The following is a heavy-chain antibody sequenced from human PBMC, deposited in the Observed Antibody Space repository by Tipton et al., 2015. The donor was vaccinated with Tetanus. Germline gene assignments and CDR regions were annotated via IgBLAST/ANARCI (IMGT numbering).Heavy chain of an antibody. V-gene: IGHV3-21*01. D-gene: IGHD6-25*01. J-gene: IGHJ5*02. CDR1: GFTFSTTK. Sequence: QLVQSGGGLVKPGGSLRLSCGVSGFTFSTTKMNWVRQAPGRGLEWVSSISSTSRYIYYADSLKGRFTISRDNAKNSLSLQMNSLRTDDTAVYYCVSGSALGTWGQGTLVTVSS. CDR3: VSGSALGT. CDR2: ISSTSRYI.